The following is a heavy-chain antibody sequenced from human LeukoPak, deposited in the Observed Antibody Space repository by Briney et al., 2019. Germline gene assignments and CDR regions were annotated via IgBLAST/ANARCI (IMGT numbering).Heavy chain of an antibody. D-gene: IGHD6-25*01. CDR1: GGSISSYY. CDR2: IYTSGST. Sequence: PSETLSLTCTVSGGSISSYYWSWIRQPPGKGLEWIGYIYTSGSTNYNPSLKSRVTISVDTSKNQFSLKLSSVTAADTAVYYCARAAWGYMDVWGKGTTVTVSS. CDR3: ARAAWGYMDV. J-gene: IGHJ6*03. V-gene: IGHV4-4*09.